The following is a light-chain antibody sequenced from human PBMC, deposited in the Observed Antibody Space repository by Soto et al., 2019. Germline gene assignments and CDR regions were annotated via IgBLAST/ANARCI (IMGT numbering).Light chain of an antibody. J-gene: IGKJ1*01. CDR3: QQYGSSPWT. Sequence: EIVMKQSPATLSVSPGERATLSCRASQSVSSNLAWYQQKPGQAPRLLIYGASTRATGIPARFSGSGSGTDFTLTISSLQSEDFAVYFCQQYGSSPWTFGQGTKVDNK. CDR1: QSVSSN. V-gene: IGKV3D-15*02. CDR2: GAS.